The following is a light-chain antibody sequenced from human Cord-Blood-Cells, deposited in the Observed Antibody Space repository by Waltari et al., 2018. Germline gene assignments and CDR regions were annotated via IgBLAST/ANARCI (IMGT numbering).Light chain of an antibody. CDR2: SNN. J-gene: IGLJ2*01. CDR3: AAWDDSLNGRV. V-gene: IGLV1-44*01. CDR1: SSNIGSNT. Sequence: QSVLTQLPSASGTPGQRVTISCSVSSSNIGSNTVNRYQQLPGTAPKLLIYSNNQRPSGVPDRFSGSKSGTSASLAISGLQSEDEADYYCAAWDDSLNGRVFGGGTKLTVL.